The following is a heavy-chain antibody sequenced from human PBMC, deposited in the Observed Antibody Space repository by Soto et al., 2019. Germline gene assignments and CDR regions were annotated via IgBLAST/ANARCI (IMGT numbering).Heavy chain of an antibody. CDR3: ARDARGTRGFDEMDI. V-gene: IGHV1-2*02. Sequence: ASVEVSCRASGYIFTGYDIHWVRQAPGRGLEWMGWINPNSGDTEYAQNFQGRVTMTRDTSFNLVYMEMSGLMSDDTAVYYCARDARGTRGFDEMDIWGQGTTVTVSS. J-gene: IGHJ6*02. CDR2: INPNSGDT. D-gene: IGHD3-9*01. CDR1: GYIFTGYD.